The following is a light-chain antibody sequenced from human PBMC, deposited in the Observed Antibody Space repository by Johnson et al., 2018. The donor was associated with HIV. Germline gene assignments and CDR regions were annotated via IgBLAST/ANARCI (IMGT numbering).Light chain of an antibody. CDR1: SSNIGNNY. CDR3: GTWDNSLRTAF. V-gene: IGLV1-51*01. CDR2: DNN. Sequence: QSVLTQPPSVSAAAGQKVTISCSGSSSNIGNNYVAWYQQVPGTAPKLLIYDNNRRPSGVPDRFSGSKSGTSATLGITGLQTGDEADYYCGTWDNSLRTAFFGTGNKVTVL. J-gene: IGLJ1*01.